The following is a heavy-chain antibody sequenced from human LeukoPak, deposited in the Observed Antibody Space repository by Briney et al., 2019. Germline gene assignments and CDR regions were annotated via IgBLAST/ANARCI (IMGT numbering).Heavy chain of an antibody. D-gene: IGHD3-22*01. CDR2: IYYSGST. V-gene: IGHV4-59*08. Sequence: NPSETLSLTCTVSGGSISSYYWSWIRQPPGKGLEWIAYIYYSGSTNYNPSLKSRVTISVDTSKNQFSLKMSSVTAADTAVYYCARTTRYYDSSSCFDFWGQGTLVTVSS. CDR1: GGSISSYY. CDR3: ARTTRYYDSSSCFDF. J-gene: IGHJ4*02.